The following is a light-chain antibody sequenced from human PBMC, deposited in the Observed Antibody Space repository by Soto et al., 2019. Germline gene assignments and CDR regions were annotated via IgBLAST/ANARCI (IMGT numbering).Light chain of an antibody. V-gene: IGLV1-44*01. CDR2: YNN. Sequence: QSVLTQPPSASGTPGQRVTISCSGSSSNIGSNTVNWYQQLPGTAPTLLIYYNNQRPSGVPDRFSGSNSGTSASLAISGLQSEDEAHYYCAAWDASLYGWVFGGGTKVTVL. CDR3: AAWDASLYGWV. J-gene: IGLJ3*02. CDR1: SSNIGSNT.